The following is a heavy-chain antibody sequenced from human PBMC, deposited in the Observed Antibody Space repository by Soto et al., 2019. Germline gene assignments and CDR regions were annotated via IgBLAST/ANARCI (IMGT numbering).Heavy chain of an antibody. J-gene: IGHJ4*02. CDR3: AVRNRPVGAFDY. V-gene: IGHV3-11*06. CDR1: GCTFSDYY. CDR2: ISSSSSYT. D-gene: IGHD1-26*01. Sequence: GRFLIVSCASAGCTFSDYYMSWIRQAPGKGLEWVSYISSSSSYTNYADSVKGRFTISRDNAKNSLYLQMNSLRAEDTAVYNCAVRNRPVGAFDYWGQGTLVNVSS.